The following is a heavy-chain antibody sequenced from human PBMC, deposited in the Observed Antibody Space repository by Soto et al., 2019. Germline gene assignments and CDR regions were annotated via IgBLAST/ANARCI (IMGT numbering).Heavy chain of an antibody. CDR1: GFTFSKSA. CDR3: AKRVELFWSGYGD. D-gene: IGHD3-3*01. V-gene: IGHV3-23*01. J-gene: IGHJ4*02. CDR2: ISDSGAGT. Sequence: VLLLESGGGLVQPGGSLRLSCAASGFTFSKSAMSWVRQAPGKGLAWVSIISDSGAGTYYADSVKGRFTIFRDNTKNTPSLQMKNLRAKDTAIYYCAKRVELFWSGYGDWGQGILVTVS.